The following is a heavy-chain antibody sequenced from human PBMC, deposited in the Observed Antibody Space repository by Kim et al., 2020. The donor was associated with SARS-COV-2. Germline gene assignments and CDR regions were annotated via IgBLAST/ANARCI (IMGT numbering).Heavy chain of an antibody. Sequence: SETLSLTCTVSGGSISSYYWSWIRQPPGKGLEWIGYIYYSGSTNYNPSLTSRVTISVDTSKNQFSLKLSSVTAADTAVYYCAIGLLEAAYYIGYWGQGTLVTVSS. J-gene: IGHJ4*02. CDR2: IYYSGST. V-gene: IGHV4-59*01. CDR1: GGSISSYY. CDR3: AIGLLEAAYYIGY. D-gene: IGHD1-1*01.